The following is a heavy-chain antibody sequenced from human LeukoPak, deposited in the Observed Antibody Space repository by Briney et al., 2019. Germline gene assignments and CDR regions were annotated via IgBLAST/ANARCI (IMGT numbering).Heavy chain of an antibody. D-gene: IGHD3-9*01. CDR1: GFTFDDYA. V-gene: IGHV3-43*02. CDR2: ISGNGGST. CDR3: ARAPTKFRRDWFDP. J-gene: IGHJ5*02. Sequence: GGSLRLSCAASGFTFDDYAMHWVRQAPGKGLEWVSLISGNGGSTYYADSAKGRFTISRDNAKNSLDLQMNSLRAEDTAVYYCARAPTKFRRDWFDPWGQGTLVTVSS.